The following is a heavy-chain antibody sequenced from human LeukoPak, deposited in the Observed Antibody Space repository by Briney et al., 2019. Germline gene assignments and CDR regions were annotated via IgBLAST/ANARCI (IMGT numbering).Heavy chain of an antibody. CDR3: ARELVRGNWFDP. V-gene: IGHV1-3*01. Sequence: ASVKVSCKASGYTFTSYATHWVRQAPGQRLEWMGWINAGNGNTKYSQKFQGRVTITRDTSASTAYMELSSLRSEDTAVYYCARELVRGNWFDPWGQGTLVTASS. CDR1: GYTFTSYA. D-gene: IGHD3-10*01. J-gene: IGHJ5*02. CDR2: INAGNGNT.